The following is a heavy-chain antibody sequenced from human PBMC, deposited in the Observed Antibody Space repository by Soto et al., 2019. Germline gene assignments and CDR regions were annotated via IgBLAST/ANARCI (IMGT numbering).Heavy chain of an antibody. Sequence: GGSLRLSCAASGFTFSSYAMSWVRQAPGKGLEWVPAISGSGGSTYYADSVKGRFTISRDNSKNTLYLQMNSLRAEDTAVYYCAKDRGSGWHKNWFDPWGQGTLVTVSS. V-gene: IGHV3-23*01. CDR2: ISGSGGST. J-gene: IGHJ5*02. D-gene: IGHD6-19*01. CDR3: AKDRGSGWHKNWFDP. CDR1: GFTFSSYA.